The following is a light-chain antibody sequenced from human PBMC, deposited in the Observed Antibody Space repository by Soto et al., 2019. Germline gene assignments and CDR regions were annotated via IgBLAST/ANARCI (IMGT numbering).Light chain of an antibody. Sequence: EIVMTQSPATLSVSPGERGTLSCRASQSVSNNLAWYQQKPGQAPRLLIYGASTRATGIPARFSGSGSGTDFTLTISRLEPEDFAVYYCQQYGNSPITFGQGTKVDIK. J-gene: IGKJ1*01. CDR1: QSVSNN. CDR3: QQYGNSPIT. V-gene: IGKV3-15*01. CDR2: GAS.